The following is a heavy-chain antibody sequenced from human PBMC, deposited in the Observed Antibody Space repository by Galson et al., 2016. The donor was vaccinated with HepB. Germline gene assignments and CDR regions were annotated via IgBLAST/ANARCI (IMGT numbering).Heavy chain of an antibody. V-gene: IGHV3-66*01. D-gene: IGHD6-19*01. CDR1: GFTVSSNY. CDR2: IYSGGST. CDR3: ARTRSDWYYFDY. Sequence: SLRLSCAASGFTVSSNYMSWVRQAPGKGLEWVSVIYSGGSTHYADSVKGRFTISRDNSKNTLYLQMNSLRADDTAAYYCARTRSDWYYFDYWGQGTTVIVSP. J-gene: IGHJ4*03.